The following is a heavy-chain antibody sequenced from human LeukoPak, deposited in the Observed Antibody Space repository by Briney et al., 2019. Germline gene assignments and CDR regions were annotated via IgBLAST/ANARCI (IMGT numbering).Heavy chain of an antibody. J-gene: IGHJ4*02. Sequence: SETLSLTCAVPGDSISGYFWSWIRQPPGKGLEWIGYMHNGVHTNYNPSLKSRVTISGDTSKNQLSLKLTSVTAADTAVYYCAATIKRDYGDTNLDYWGQGTLVTVSS. V-gene: IGHV4-59*01. D-gene: IGHD4/OR15-4a*01. CDR1: GDSISGYF. CDR2: MHNGVHT. CDR3: AATIKRDYGDTNLDY.